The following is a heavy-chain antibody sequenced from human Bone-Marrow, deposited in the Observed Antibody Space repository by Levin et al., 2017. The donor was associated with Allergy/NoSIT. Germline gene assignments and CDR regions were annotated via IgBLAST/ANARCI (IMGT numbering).Heavy chain of an antibody. Sequence: SETLSLTCTVSGGSISSYYWSWIRQPPGKGLEWIGYIYYSGSTNYNPSLKSRVTISVDTSKNQFSLKLSSVTAADTAVYYCARGGEASGADYWGQGTLVTVSS. D-gene: IGHD1-14*01. CDR1: GGSISSYY. CDR3: ARGGEASGADY. V-gene: IGHV4-59*01. CDR2: IYYSGST. J-gene: IGHJ4*02.